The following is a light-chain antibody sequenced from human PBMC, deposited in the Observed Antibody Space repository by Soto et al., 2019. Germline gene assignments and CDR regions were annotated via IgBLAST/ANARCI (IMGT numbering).Light chain of an antibody. CDR2: GAS. CDR1: QSVSSSY. V-gene: IGKV3-20*01. Sequence: EIVLTQSPGSLSLSLGDRATLSCRASQSVSSSYLDWYQQTPGQAPRLLIYGASSWVTGIPYRFSGSGSGTDFTLTISRLEPEDFAAYYCQQYCSSPIFTFGPGTQVDI. CDR3: QQYCSSPIFT. J-gene: IGKJ3*01.